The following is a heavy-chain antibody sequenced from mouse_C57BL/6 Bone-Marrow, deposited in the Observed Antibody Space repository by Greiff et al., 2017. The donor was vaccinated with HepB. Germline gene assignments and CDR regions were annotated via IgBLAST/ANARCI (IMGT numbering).Heavy chain of an antibody. Sequence: EVQLQQSGAELVRPGASVKLSCTASGFNIKDDYMHWVKQRPEQGLEWIGWIDPENGATEYASKFQGRATITADTSSNTAYLQLSSLTSEDTAVYYCTLYYGNSFAYWGQGTLVTVSA. V-gene: IGHV14-4*01. D-gene: IGHD2-1*01. CDR1: GFNIKDDY. J-gene: IGHJ3*01. CDR2: IDPENGAT. CDR3: TLYYGNSFAY.